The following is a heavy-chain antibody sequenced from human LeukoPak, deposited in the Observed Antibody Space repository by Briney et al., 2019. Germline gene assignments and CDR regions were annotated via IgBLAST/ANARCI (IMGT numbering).Heavy chain of an antibody. J-gene: IGHJ4*02. CDR3: ASGFSYGKVDY. Sequence: GGSLRLSCAASGFTFSSYGMNWVRQAPGKGLEWVSYISSSSSTIYYADSVKGRFIISTDNSKNTLYLQMNSLRAEDTAVYYCASGFSYGKVDYWGQGTLVTVSS. V-gene: IGHV3-48*01. CDR2: ISSSSSTI. D-gene: IGHD5-18*01. CDR1: GFTFSSYG.